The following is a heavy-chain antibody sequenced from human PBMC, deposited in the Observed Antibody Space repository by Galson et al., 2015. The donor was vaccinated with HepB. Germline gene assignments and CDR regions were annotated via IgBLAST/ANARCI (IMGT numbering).Heavy chain of an antibody. Sequence: SVKVSCKASGFTFTSSAVQWVRQARGQRLEWIGWIVVGSGNTNYAQKFQERVTITRDMSTSTAYMELSSLRSEDTAVYYCAAAGWERGDYYYYYGMDVWGQGTTVTVSS. D-gene: IGHD1-26*01. V-gene: IGHV1-58*01. CDR1: GFTFTSSA. CDR3: AAAGWERGDYYYYYGMDV. J-gene: IGHJ6*02. CDR2: IVVGSGNT.